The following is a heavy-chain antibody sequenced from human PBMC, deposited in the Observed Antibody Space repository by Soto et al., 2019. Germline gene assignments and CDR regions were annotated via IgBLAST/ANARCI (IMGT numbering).Heavy chain of an antibody. V-gene: IGHV1-69*13. Sequence: SVKVSCKASGGTFSSYAISWVRQAPGQGLEWMGGIIPIFGTANYAQKFQGRVTITADESTSTAYMELSSLRSEDTAVYYCASHDPQTYYYDSSGLYGMDVWGQGTTVTVSS. CDR3: ASHDPQTYYYDSSGLYGMDV. D-gene: IGHD3-22*01. CDR1: GGTFSSYA. J-gene: IGHJ6*02. CDR2: IIPIFGTA.